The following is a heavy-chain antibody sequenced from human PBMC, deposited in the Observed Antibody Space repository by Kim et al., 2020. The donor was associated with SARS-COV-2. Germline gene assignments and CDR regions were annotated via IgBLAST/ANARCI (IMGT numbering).Heavy chain of an antibody. Sequence: GGSLRLSCAASGFTFDDYAMHWVRQAPGKGLEWVSLISWDGGSTYYADSVKGRFTISRDNSKNSLYLQMNSLRAEDTALYYCAKDRGADYYYYGMDVWGQGTTVTVSS. CDR1: GFTFDDYA. J-gene: IGHJ6*02. CDR2: ISWDGGST. D-gene: IGHD3-16*01. CDR3: AKDRGADYYYYGMDV. V-gene: IGHV3-43D*03.